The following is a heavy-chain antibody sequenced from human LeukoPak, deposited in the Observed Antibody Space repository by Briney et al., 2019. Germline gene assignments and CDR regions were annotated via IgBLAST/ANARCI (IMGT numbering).Heavy chain of an antibody. CDR1: GGSISSYY. J-gene: IGHJ5*02. V-gene: IGHV4-59*01. Sequence: PSETLSLTCTVSGGSISSYYWSWIRQPPGKGLEWIGYIYYSGSTNYNPSLKSRVTISVDTSKNQFSLKLSSVTAADTAVYYCARGPAISGLYNWFDPWGQGTLVTVSS. CDR2: IYYSGST. CDR3: ARGPAISGLYNWFDP. D-gene: IGHD3-9*01.